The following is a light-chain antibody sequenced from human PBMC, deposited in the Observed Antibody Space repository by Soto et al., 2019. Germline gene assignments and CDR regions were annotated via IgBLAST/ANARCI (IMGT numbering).Light chain of an antibody. CDR1: QSISSY. V-gene: IGKV1-39*01. J-gene: IGKJ4*01. Sequence: DIQMTQSPSSLSASVGDRVTITCRASQSISSYLNWYQQKPGKAPKLLIYAASGLQSGVPSRFSGSGSGTDFTLTISSLQPDDFATYYCQQSYSTPQLTFGGGTKVEIK. CDR2: AAS. CDR3: QQSYSTPQLT.